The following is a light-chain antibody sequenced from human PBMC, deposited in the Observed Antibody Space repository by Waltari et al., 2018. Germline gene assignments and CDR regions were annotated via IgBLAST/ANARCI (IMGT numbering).Light chain of an antibody. CDR2: EVF. V-gene: IGLV2-23*02. J-gene: IGLJ1*01. Sequence: QSALTQPASVSGTPGQSITIPCSGTTSDVGSYYLVSWYQQHPGEAPKLLICEVFKRPPDTSSRFSGAKSGSTASLTISGLQPEDEADYYCCSYAGRGTYVFGSGTKVTVL. CDR3: CSYAGRGTYV. CDR1: TSDVGSYYL.